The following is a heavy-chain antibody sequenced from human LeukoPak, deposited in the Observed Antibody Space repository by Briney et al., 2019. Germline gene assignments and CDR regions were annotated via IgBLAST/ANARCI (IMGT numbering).Heavy chain of an antibody. J-gene: IGHJ4*02. CDR2: IYETGST. V-gene: IGHV4-39*01. Sequence: PSETLSLTCSVSGGSLSSSSYYWGWIRQPPGRGLEWIGNIYETGSTNYNPSLKSRVTISVDTSKNQFSLKLSSVTAADTAVYYCARVPRRYSGSPYYFDYWGQGTLVTVSS. CDR1: GGSLSSSSYY. CDR3: ARVPRRYSGSPYYFDY. D-gene: IGHD1-26*01.